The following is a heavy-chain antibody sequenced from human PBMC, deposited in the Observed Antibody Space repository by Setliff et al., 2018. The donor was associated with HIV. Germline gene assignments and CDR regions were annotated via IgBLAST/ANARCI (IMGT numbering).Heavy chain of an antibody. D-gene: IGHD3-22*01. J-gene: IGHJ4*02. CDR2: INPISGNT. CDR1: GYTFTSYY. CDR3: ARGPTRSGAVYDSDGYYLRFFDY. V-gene: IGHV1-46*03. Sequence: ASVKVSCKASGYTFTSYYVHWVRQAPGQGLEWMGIINPISGNTNYAQNFQGRVTMTRDTSTGIVYMELSSLRSEDTAVYYCARGPTRSGAVYDSDGYYLRFFDYWGQGALVTVSS.